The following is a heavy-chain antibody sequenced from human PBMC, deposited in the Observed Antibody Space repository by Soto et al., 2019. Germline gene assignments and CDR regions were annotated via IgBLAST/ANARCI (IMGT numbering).Heavy chain of an antibody. Sequence: EVQLVESGGGLVKPGGSLRLSCAASGFTFSSYSMNWVRQAPGKGLEWVSSISGSSSYIYYADSVKGRFTISRDNAKNSLYLQMNSLRAEDTAVYYCASVVGATSGYWGQGTLVTVSS. J-gene: IGHJ4*02. CDR3: ASVVGATSGY. V-gene: IGHV3-21*01. CDR1: GFTFSSYS. CDR2: ISGSSSYI. D-gene: IGHD1-26*01.